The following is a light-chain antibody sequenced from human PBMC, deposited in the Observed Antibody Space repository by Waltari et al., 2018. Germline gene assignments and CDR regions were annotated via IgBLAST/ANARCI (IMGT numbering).Light chain of an antibody. CDR3: QLLVNWPLFT. Sequence: EIVLTQSLAPLSFSPGERATLSCRASQSVSRYLAWYQQKPGQAPRLLIYETSNRATGIPARFSGSGSATDFTLTISSLEPEDFAVYYCQLLVNWPLFTFGPGTRVDV. CDR1: QSVSRY. CDR2: ETS. V-gene: IGKV3-11*01. J-gene: IGKJ3*01.